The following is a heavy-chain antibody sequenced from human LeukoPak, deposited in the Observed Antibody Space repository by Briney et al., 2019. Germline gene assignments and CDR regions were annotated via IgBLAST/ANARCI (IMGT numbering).Heavy chain of an antibody. V-gene: IGHV3-23*01. CDR1: GFIFSTYG. Sequence: GGSLRLSCAASGFIFSTYGMSWVRQAPGKGLEWVSAITGSGDSTNYADSVKGRFSISRDNSENTLYLQMNSLRGEDTAVYYCARDGYSGSYYRLYYFFMDVWGKGTTVTVSS. CDR2: ITGSGDST. D-gene: IGHD1-26*01. CDR3: ARDGYSGSYYRLYYFFMDV. J-gene: IGHJ6*03.